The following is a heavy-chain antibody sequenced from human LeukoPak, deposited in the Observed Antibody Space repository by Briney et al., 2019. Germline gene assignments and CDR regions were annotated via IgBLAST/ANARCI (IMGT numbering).Heavy chain of an antibody. D-gene: IGHD2-15*01. CDR2: IYTSGST. CDR1: GGSISSGSYY. CDR3: ARGVVVVVGGENFDY. V-gene: IGHV4-61*02. J-gene: IGHJ4*02. Sequence: SETLSLTCTVSGGSISSGSYYWSWIRQPAGKGLEWIVCIYTSGSTNYNPSLKSRVTISVDTSKNQFSLKLSSVTAADTAVYYCARGVVVVVGGENFDYWGQGTLVTVSS.